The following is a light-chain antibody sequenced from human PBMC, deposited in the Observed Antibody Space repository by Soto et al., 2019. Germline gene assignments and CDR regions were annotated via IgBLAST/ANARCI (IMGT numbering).Light chain of an antibody. Sequence: EIVLTQSPGTLSLSPGDRATLSCRASQPVSSSYLAWYQQRPGQAPRLLIYGASSRATGIPGMFSGSGSGPDFNLTISRLEPEDFAVYYCQQCSISTLTFGQGTTVEIK. V-gene: IGKV3-20*01. J-gene: IGKJ1*01. CDR1: QPVSSSY. CDR2: GAS. CDR3: QQCSISTLT.